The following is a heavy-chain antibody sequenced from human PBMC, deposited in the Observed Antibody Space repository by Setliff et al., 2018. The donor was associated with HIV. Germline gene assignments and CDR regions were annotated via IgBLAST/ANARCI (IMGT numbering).Heavy chain of an antibody. CDR2: IYASGNT. Sequence: SETLSLTCTVSGGSISSYYWSWIRQPAGKGLEWIGRIYASGNTNYNPSLKSRVTMSVDTSKKQFSLKLTSVTAADTAVYYCAGHFYYSGSGIWAGLDSWGQGTLVTVSS. J-gene: IGHJ4*02. D-gene: IGHD3-10*01. V-gene: IGHV4-4*07. CDR1: GGSISSYY. CDR3: AGHFYYSGSGIWAGLDS.